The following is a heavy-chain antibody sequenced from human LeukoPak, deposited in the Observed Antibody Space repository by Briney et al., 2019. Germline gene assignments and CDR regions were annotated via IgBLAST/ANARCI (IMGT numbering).Heavy chain of an antibody. CDR3: ARVLSDDSDYFDY. J-gene: IGHJ4*02. Sequence: GASVKVSCKASGYTFTSYDINWVRQATGHGFEWMGWMSPKSGNTGYAQNFQGRVTMTRDTSISTAYMELRSLRSDDTAVYYCARVLSDDSDYFDYWGQGTLVTVSS. CDR2: MSPKSGNT. V-gene: IGHV1-8*01. CDR1: GYTFTSYD. D-gene: IGHD3-22*01.